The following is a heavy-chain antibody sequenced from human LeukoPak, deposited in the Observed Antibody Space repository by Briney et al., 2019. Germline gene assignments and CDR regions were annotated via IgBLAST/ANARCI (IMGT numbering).Heavy chain of an antibody. CDR1: GFTFSNYW. V-gene: IGHV3-7*01. D-gene: IGHD2-8*01. J-gene: IGHJ3*02. CDR3: AKEKWTFGI. Sequence: PGGSLRLSCAASGFTFSNYWMSWVRQAPGKGLEWVANIKQDGSEKYYVASVKGRFTISRDNAKNSLYLQMNSLRAEDTAVYYCAKEKWTFGIWGQGTMVTVSS. CDR2: IKQDGSEK.